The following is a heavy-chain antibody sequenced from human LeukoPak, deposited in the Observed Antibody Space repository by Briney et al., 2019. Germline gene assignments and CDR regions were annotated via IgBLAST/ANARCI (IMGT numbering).Heavy chain of an antibody. CDR2: IDPNTGDT. J-gene: IGHJ3*02. V-gene: IGHV1-2*02. CDR1: GYTFTNYY. Sequence: GASVRVSCTASGYTFTNYYMHWVRQAPGQGLEWMGWIDPNTGDTNYTQNIQVRGTMTRDTSINTAYMEFTSLGSDDTAVYYCARGRTMDGSTPPFEIWGQGTMVTVSS. D-gene: IGHD4/OR15-4a*01. CDR3: ARGRTMDGSTPPFEI.